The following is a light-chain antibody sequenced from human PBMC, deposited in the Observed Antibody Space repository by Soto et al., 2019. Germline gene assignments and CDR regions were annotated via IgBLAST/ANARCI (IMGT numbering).Light chain of an antibody. CDR1: QSVSNF. V-gene: IGKV3-11*01. Sequence: EIVLTQSPGTLCLSPGKRATLSCRASQSVSNFLAWYQQKPGQAPRLLMYDTSTRATGIPARFSGSGSGTDFTLTINNLDPEDFAVYYCQQRSNWPITFGQGTRLEIK. CDR2: DTS. J-gene: IGKJ5*01. CDR3: QQRSNWPIT.